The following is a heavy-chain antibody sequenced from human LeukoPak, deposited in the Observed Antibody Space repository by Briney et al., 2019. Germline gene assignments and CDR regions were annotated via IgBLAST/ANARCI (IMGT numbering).Heavy chain of an antibody. CDR1: GYTITSYD. CDR3: ARGRIGGKSYYYYYGMDV. V-gene: IGHV1-8*01. Sequence: ASVTVSCTASGYTITSYDINWVRQATGQGLEWMGWMNPNSGNTGYAQKFQGRVTMTRNTSISTAYMELSSLRSEDTAVYYCARGRIGGKSYYYYYGMDVWGQGTTVTVSS. J-gene: IGHJ6*02. CDR2: MNPNSGNT. D-gene: IGHD3-10*01.